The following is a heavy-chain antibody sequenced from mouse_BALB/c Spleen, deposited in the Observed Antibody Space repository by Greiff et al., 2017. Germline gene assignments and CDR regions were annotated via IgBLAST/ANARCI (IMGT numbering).Heavy chain of an antibody. D-gene: IGHD1-1*01. CDR2: IYPGGGYT. Sequence: LVESGAELVRPGTSVKMSCKAAGYTFTNYWIGWVKQRPGHGLEWIGDIYPGGGYTNYNEKFKGKATLTADTSSSTAYMQLSSLTSEDSAIYYCARWFDYYSSQGAMDYWGQGTSVTVSS. CDR1: GYTFTNYW. J-gene: IGHJ4*01. V-gene: IGHV1-63*02. CDR3: ARWFDYYSSQGAMDY.